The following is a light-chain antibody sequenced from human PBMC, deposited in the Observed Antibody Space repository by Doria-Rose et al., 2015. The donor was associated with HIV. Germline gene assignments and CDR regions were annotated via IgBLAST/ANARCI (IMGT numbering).Light chain of an antibody. CDR1: QSFSSTY. CDR2: DGS. CDR3: HQYGTSWT. V-gene: IGKV3-20*01. Sequence: EIVMTQSPGTLSLSPGERATLSCRASQSFSSTYLAWYQQKPGQAPSLLIYDGSTRATGIPDRFSASESGTDFTLTINGLEPEDFALYYCHQYGTSWTFGQGTKVEI. J-gene: IGKJ1*01.